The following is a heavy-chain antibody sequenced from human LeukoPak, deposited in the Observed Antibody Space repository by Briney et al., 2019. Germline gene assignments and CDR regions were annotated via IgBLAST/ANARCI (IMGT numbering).Heavy chain of an antibody. CDR2: ISSSSSYI. CDR1: GFTFSSYS. J-gene: IGHJ1*01. CDR3: ARGPYDSSGYYYVVYFQH. D-gene: IGHD3-22*01. Sequence: GGSLRLSCAASGFTFSSYSMNWVRQAPGKGLEWVSSISSSSSYIYYADSVKGRFTISRDNAKNSLYLPMNSLRAEDTAVYYCARGPYDSSGYYYVVYFQHWGQGTLVTVSS. V-gene: IGHV3-21*01.